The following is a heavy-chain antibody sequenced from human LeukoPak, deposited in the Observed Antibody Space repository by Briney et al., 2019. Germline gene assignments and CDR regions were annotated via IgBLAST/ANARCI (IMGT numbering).Heavy chain of an antibody. J-gene: IGHJ6*02. CDR2: IYYSGST. CDR1: GGSISSYY. CDR3: AIQDHGMDV. V-gene: IGHV4-59*08. Sequence: SETLSLTCTVSGGSISSYYWSWIRQPPGEGLEWIGYIYYSGSTNYNPSLKSRVTISVDTSKNQFSLKLSSVTAADTAVYYCAIQDHGMDVWGQGTTVTVSS.